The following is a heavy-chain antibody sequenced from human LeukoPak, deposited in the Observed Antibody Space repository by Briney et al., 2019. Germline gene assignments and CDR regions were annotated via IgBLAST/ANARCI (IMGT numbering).Heavy chain of an antibody. CDR1: GFTVSSNS. Sequence: GGSLRLSCTVSGFTVSSNSMSWVRQAPGKGLEWVSFIYSDNTHYLDSVKGRFTISRDNSKNTLYLQMNSLRAEDTAVYYCARRAGAYSHPYDYWGQGALVTVSS. CDR2: IYSDNT. CDR3: ARRAGAYSHPYDY. J-gene: IGHJ4*02. D-gene: IGHD4/OR15-4a*01. V-gene: IGHV3-53*01.